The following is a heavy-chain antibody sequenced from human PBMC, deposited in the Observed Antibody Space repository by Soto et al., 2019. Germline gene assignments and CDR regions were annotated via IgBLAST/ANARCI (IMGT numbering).Heavy chain of an antibody. V-gene: IGHV1-69*01. CDR2: IIPIFGTA. J-gene: IGHJ6*02. CDR1: GGTFSSYA. CDR3: ARVPHYYGSGSYYPYYGMDV. D-gene: IGHD3-10*01. Sequence: QVQLVQSGAEVKKPGSSVKVSCKASGGTFSSYAISWVRQAPGQGLEWMGGIIPIFGTANYAQKFQGRVTITADESTSTAYMELSSLGSEDTAVYYCARVPHYYGSGSYYPYYGMDVWGRGTTVTVSS.